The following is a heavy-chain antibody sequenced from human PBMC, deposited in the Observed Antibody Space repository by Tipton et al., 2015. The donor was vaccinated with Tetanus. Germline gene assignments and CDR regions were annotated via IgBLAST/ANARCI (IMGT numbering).Heavy chain of an antibody. D-gene: IGHD3-16*01. CDR3: ARDYTSYYAYYGMDV. CDR2: MYSGGDT. CDR1: GFIVSSHY. J-gene: IGHJ6*02. Sequence: SLRLFCVASGFIVSSHYMSWVRRAPGKGLEWVSVMYSGGDTYYVDSVKGRFSISGDTSENSVYLQLNSLRAEDTAVYYCARDYTSYYAYYGMDVWGQGTTVTVSS. V-gene: IGHV3-53*01.